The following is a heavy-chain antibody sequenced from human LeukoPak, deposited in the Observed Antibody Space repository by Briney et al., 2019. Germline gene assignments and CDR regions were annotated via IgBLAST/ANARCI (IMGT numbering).Heavy chain of an antibody. D-gene: IGHD3-10*01. Sequence: SETLSLTCAVYGGSFTGYYWRWIRQPPGQGLEWIGEINHSGSTKYNPSLKSRVAISADTSKNQFSLKLTSVTAADTAVYYCVIMAGYWGQGTLVTVSS. CDR3: VIMAGY. J-gene: IGHJ4*02. CDR2: INHSGST. V-gene: IGHV4-34*01. CDR1: GGSFTGYY.